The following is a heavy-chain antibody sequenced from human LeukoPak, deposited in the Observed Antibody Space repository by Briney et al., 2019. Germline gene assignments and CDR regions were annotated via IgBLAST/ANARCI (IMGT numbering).Heavy chain of an antibody. CDR1: GFPFSYYG. CDR3: AKGGDQQLRQSEIDY. D-gene: IGHD6-13*01. CDR2: IQYDGSNK. J-gene: IGHJ4*02. V-gene: IGHV3-30*02. Sequence: PGGSLRLSCAASGFPFSYYGMHWVRQAPGKGLEWVTFIQYDGSNKYYADSVKGRFTISRDNSKNTLYLQMNSLRGEDTAVYYCAKGGDQQLRQSEIDYWGQGTLVTVSS.